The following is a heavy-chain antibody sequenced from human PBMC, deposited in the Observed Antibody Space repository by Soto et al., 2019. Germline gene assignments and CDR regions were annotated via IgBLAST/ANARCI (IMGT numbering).Heavy chain of an antibody. CDR1: GFTFSNYY. V-gene: IGHV3-21*01. Sequence: GGSLRLSCVASGFTFSNYYMNWVRQAPGKGLEWVSSISTSSAYIHYADSVKGRFTVSRDNAKNSLYLQMNSLRAEDTAVYYCARYIWSGSPYYYRYGMDVWGQGTTVTSP. J-gene: IGHJ6*02. CDR2: ISTSSAYI. D-gene: IGHD3-3*01. CDR3: ARYIWSGSPYYYRYGMDV.